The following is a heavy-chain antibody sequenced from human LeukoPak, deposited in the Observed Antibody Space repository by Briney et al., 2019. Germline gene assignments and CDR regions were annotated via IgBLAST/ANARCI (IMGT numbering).Heavy chain of an antibody. V-gene: IGHV3-23*01. CDR1: GFTFSKHG. CDR3: AKSPGTAAGYWFDS. CDR2: VTNSGVDT. Sequence: GSLRLSRAAPGFTFSKHGRCWGRQVPGKGLEWVSAVTNSGVDTYYADSVKGRFTISRDNSNNTLYLQMYNLRAEDTALYYCAKSPGTAAGYWFDSWGQGDLVTVSS. J-gene: IGHJ5*01. D-gene: IGHD6-13*01.